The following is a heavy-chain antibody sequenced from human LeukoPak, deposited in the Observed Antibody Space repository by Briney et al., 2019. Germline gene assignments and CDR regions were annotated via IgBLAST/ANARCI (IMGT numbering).Heavy chain of an antibody. D-gene: IGHD2-2*01. CDR2: IRNDGSNK. J-gene: IGHJ4*02. CDR1: GFTFSSYG. V-gene: IGHV3-30*02. Sequence: GGSLRLSCAASGFTFSSYGMHWVRQAPGKGLGWVAFIRNDGSNKYYADSVKGRFTISRDNSKNTLYLQMNSLRAEDTAVYYCAKDQRVVVPAASTLDYWGQGTLVTVSS. CDR3: AKDQRVVVPAASTLDY.